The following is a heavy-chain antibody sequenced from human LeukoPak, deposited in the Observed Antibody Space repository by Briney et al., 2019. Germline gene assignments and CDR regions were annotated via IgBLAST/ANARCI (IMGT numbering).Heavy chain of an antibody. Sequence: SETLSLTCTVSGGSMSSSSYYWGWVRQPPGKGLEWIGSINYSGSTYYNPSLKSRVTISVDTSKNQFSLKLSSVTAADTAVYYCARGARDVLVVNLPNYYYYMDVWGKGTTVTVSS. J-gene: IGHJ6*03. V-gene: IGHV4-39*07. D-gene: IGHD3-22*01. CDR2: INYSGST. CDR3: ARGARDVLVVNLPNYYYYMDV. CDR1: GGSMSSSSYY.